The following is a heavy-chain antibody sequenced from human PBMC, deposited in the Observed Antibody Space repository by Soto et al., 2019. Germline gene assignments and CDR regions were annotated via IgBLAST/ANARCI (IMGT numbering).Heavy chain of an antibody. V-gene: IGHV3-23*01. CDR1: GFTFSGYA. CDR3: AKDRDYDTSGYSYFGYFDL. Sequence: EVQLLESGGGLVQPGGSLRLSCAASGFTFSGYAMAWVRQAPGKGLEWVSTISGNGGSTYYGDSVKGRFTISRDNFKNTLYLLIISLRAEDTSLYYCAKDRDYDTSGYSYFGYFDLCGRVTLVTVSS. J-gene: IGHJ2*01. CDR2: ISGNGGST. D-gene: IGHD3-22*01.